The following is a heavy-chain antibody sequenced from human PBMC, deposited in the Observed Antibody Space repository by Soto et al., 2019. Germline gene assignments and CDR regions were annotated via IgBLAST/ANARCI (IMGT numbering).Heavy chain of an antibody. D-gene: IGHD1-1*01. Sequence: SLKVSCASSGFTFSDYYMSLILQAPGKGLEWVSYISSSSSYTNYADSVKGRFTISRDNAKNSLYLQMNSLRAEDTAVYYCARFPTGTHAFDIWGQGTMVTVSS. J-gene: IGHJ3*02. CDR3: ARFPTGTHAFDI. CDR2: ISSSSSYT. CDR1: GFTFSDYY. V-gene: IGHV3-11*06.